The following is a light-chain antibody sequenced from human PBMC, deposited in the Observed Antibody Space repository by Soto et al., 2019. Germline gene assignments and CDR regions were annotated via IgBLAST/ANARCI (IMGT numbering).Light chain of an antibody. J-gene: IGLJ3*02. CDR3: SSYTTTRTLV. CDR1: NRDVGSYNL. CDR2: EVR. Sequence: QSALTQPASVSGSPGQSITIACTGTNRDVGSYNLVSWYQQRPGEAPKLIISEVRNRPSGISYRFTGSKSGNTASLNISGLQAEDEADYYCSSYTTTRTLVFGGGTKLTVL. V-gene: IGLV2-14*01.